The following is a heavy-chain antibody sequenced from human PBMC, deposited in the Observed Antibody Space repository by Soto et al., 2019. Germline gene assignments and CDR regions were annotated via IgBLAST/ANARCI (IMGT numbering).Heavy chain of an antibody. V-gene: IGHV4-59*08. D-gene: IGHD3-10*01. J-gene: IGHJ4*02. CDR1: GGSISSYY. Sequence: SETLSLTCTVSGGSISSYYWSWIRQPPGKGLEWIGYIYYSGSTNYNPSLKSRVTISVDTSKNRFSLQLNSVTTEDTAMYYCARQYYYGSGTYYNPYFDYWVQGSMVTVSS. CDR3: ARQYYYGSGTYYNPYFDY. CDR2: IYYSGST.